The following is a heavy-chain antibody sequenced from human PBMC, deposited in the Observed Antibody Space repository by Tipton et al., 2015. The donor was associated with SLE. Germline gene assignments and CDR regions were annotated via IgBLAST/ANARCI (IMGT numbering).Heavy chain of an antibody. CDR1: GFTFDDYT. V-gene: IGHV3-43*01. D-gene: IGHD4-23*01. CDR2: ISWDGGST. CDR3: ARGGGGKHAFDI. J-gene: IGHJ3*02. Sequence: SLRLSCAASGFTFDDYTMHWVRQAPGKGLEWVSLISWDGGSTYYADSVKGRFTISRDNSKNSLYLQMNSLRAEDTALYYCARGGGGKHAFDIWGQGTMVTVSS.